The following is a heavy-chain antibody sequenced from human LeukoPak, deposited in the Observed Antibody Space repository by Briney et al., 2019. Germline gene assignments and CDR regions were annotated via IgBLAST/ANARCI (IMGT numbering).Heavy chain of an antibody. D-gene: IGHD3-22*01. J-gene: IGHJ4*02. V-gene: IGHV1-69*13. CDR1: GGTFSIYA. CDR3: ARGSPQYYYDSSGYCY. Sequence: SVKVSCKASGGTFSIYAISWVRQAPGQGLEWMGGIIPIFGTANYAQKFQGRVTITADESTSTAYMELSSLRSEDTAVYYYARGSPQYYYDSSGYCYWGQGTLVTVSS. CDR2: IIPIFGTA.